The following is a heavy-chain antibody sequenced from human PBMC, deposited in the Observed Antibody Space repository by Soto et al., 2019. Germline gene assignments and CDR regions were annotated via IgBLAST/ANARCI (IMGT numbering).Heavy chain of an antibody. CDR2: ISYDGSNK. CDR1: GFTFSSYG. V-gene: IGHV3-30*18. D-gene: IGHD3-22*01. CDR3: AKDVSDSSGPDY. Sequence: QVQLVESGGGVVQPGRSLRLSCAASGFTFSSYGMHWVRQAPGKGLEWVAVISYDGSNKYYADSVKGRFTISRDNSKNTLYLRMNSLRAEDTAVYYCAKDVSDSSGPDYWGQGTLVTVSS. J-gene: IGHJ4*02.